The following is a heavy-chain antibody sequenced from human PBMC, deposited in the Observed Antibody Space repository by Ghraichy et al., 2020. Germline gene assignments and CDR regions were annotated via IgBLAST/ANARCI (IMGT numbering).Heavy chain of an antibody. CDR3: ARDVRQAGGFDP. Sequence: SETLSLTCAVYGGSFSGYYWSWIRQPPGKGLEWIGEINHSGSTNYNPSLKSRVTISVDTSKNQFSLKLSSVTAADTAVYYCARDVRQAGGFDPWGQGTLVTVSS. CDR2: INHSGST. J-gene: IGHJ5*02. CDR1: GGSFSGYY. V-gene: IGHV4-34*01.